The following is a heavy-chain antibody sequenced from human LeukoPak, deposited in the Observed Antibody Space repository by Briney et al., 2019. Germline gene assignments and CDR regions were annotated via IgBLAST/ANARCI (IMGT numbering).Heavy chain of an antibody. D-gene: IGHD6-6*01. J-gene: IGHJ6*02. CDR3: ARQTQLVRYYYYYYGMDV. CDR1: GYSFTSYW. V-gene: IGHV5-51*01. CDR2: IYPGDSDT. Sequence: TTGESLKISCKGSGYSFTSYWIGWVRQMPGKGLEWMGIIYPGDSDTRYSPSFQGQVTISADKSISTAYLQWSSLKASDTAMYYCARQTQLVRYYYYYYGMDVWGQGTTVTVSS.